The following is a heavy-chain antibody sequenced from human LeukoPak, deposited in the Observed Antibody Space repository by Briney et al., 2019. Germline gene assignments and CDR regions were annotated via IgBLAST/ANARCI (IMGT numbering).Heavy chain of an antibody. J-gene: IGHJ4*02. CDR1: GFTFSTYW. D-gene: IGHD2-15*01. Sequence: GGSLRLSCAASGFTFSTYWMHWVRQAPGKGLVWVSRINSDGSSTEYADSVKGRFTISRDNARNSLYLQMNSLRAEDTAMYYCARDVVVVVASDSNFNYWGQGTLVTVSS. CDR2: INSDGSST. CDR3: ARDVVVVVASDSNFNY. V-gene: IGHV3-74*03.